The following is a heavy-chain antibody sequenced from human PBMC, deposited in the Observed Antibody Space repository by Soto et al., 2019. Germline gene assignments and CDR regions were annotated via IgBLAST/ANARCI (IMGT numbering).Heavy chain of an antibody. CDR2: IYHSGST. Sequence: SETLSLTCTVSGGSISNHYCSWFRQPPGKGLEWIGYIYHSGSTSHNPSLKSRVTMSVDSSKNQFSLMLNSVTATDTAIYYCARQGFGELHGLVDVWGQGTTVTVSS. V-gene: IGHV4-59*08. CDR3: ARQGFGELHGLVDV. CDR1: GGSISNHY. J-gene: IGHJ6*02. D-gene: IGHD3-10*01.